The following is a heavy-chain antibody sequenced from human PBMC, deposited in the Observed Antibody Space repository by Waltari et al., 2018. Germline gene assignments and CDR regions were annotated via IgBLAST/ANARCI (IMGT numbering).Heavy chain of an antibody. V-gene: IGHV4-59*11. CDR2: VFYGTNM. Sequence: QVQLQESGPGLVKPSETLSLTCTVSGGSISSHYWSWIRQPPGGGLEWIAYVFYGTNMNFNPSLKSRVTISADTSNNHFSLNLSSVTAADTAVYYCARDFDGSGRIDFWGQGTLVTVSS. CDR3: ARDFDGSGRIDF. D-gene: IGHD3-10*01. J-gene: IGHJ4*02. CDR1: GGSISSHY.